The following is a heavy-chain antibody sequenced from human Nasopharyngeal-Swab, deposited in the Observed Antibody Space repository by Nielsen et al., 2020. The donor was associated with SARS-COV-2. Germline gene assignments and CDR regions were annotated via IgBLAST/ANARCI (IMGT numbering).Heavy chain of an antibody. V-gene: IGHV3-48*03. D-gene: IGHD6-19*01. CDR1: GFTFSNYE. Sequence: GESLKISCVASGFTFSNYEMNWVRQAPGKGLEWVSFISSGETTIQYADSVKDRFTISRDDAKNSLFLQMNSLRAEDAAVYYCVRALRGWSWGQGTLVTVSS. CDR3: VRALRGWS. CDR2: ISSGETTI. J-gene: IGHJ5*02.